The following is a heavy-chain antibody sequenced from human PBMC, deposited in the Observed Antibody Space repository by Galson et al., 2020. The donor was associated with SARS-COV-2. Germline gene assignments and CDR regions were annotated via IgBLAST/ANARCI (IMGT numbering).Heavy chain of an antibody. CDR1: GFTVSSNY. D-gene: IGHD3-22*01. V-gene: IGHV3-53*01. CDR2: ISTTHNT. Sequence: GESLKISCAASGFTVSSNYVNWVRQAPGKGLEWVSVISTTHNTYYADSVKGRFTISRDTSKNTVYLQMNSLRVEDTAVYYCAREGSSGDYPGSFYMWGRGTMVTVSS. CDR3: AREGSSGDYPGSFYM. J-gene: IGHJ3*02.